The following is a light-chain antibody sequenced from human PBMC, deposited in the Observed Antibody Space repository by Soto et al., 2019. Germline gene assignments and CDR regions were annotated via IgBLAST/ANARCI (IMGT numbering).Light chain of an antibody. CDR2: LGS. CDR1: QSLLHSNGYNY. V-gene: IGKV2-28*01. Sequence: DLVMTQSPLSLPVTPGEPASISCRSSQSLLHSNGYNYLDWYLQKPGQSPQLLIYLGSNRASGVPDRFSGSGSGTDFTLKISRVEAEDVGVYYCMQALQTPRTFGQGTKQDIK. CDR3: MQALQTPRT. J-gene: IGKJ2*01.